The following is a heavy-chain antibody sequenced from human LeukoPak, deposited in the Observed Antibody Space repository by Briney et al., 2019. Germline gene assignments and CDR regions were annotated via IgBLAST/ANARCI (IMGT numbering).Heavy chain of an antibody. CDR3: ATYSSAYYSGFDY. V-gene: IGHV1-2*02. J-gene: IGHJ4*02. CDR1: GYTFTGYY. Sequence: ASVKVSCKASGYTFTGYYMHWVRQAPGQGLEWMGWINPNSGGTNYAQKFQGRVTMTRDTAISTAYMELIRLISDDTAVYYCATYSSAYYSGFDYWGQGTLVTVSS. D-gene: IGHD3-22*01. CDR2: INPNSGGT.